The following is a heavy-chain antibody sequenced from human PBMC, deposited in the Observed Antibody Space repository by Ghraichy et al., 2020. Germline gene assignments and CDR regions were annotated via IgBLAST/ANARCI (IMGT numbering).Heavy chain of an antibody. J-gene: IGHJ5*02. CDR1: GDSISGYY. CDR3: ARDNDGANAKWFDP. CDR2: ISDIGSP. Sequence: SETLSLTCTVSGDSISGYYWSWIRQPPGKGLEWIGHISDIGSPTYNPSLKSRVAFSVDTSKNQFSLRLSSVTAADTAVYYCARDNDGANAKWFDPWGQGTLVTVSS. D-gene: IGHD1-1*01. V-gene: IGHV4-59*01.